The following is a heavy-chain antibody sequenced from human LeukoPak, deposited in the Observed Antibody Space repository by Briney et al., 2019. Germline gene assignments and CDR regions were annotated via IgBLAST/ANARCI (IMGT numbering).Heavy chain of an antibody. CDR2: TYNSGSS. CDR3: AGYYGSGQWDN. V-gene: IGHV4-59*12. Sequence: SETLSLTCTVSGGSISIYYWSWIRQPPGKGLEWIGYTYNSGSSSYSPSFKGRVTISTDTPRNQFFLRLTSVTAADTAVYYCAGYYGSGQWDNWGQGTLVTVSS. D-gene: IGHD3-10*01. J-gene: IGHJ4*02. CDR1: GGSISIYY.